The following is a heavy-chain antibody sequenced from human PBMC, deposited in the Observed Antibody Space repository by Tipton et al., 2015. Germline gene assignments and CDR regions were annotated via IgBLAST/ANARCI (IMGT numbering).Heavy chain of an antibody. V-gene: IGHV1-46*01. D-gene: IGHD4-23*01. Sequence: QLVQSGAEVKEPGASVKVSCKASGYTFTSYYMHWVRQAPGQGLEWMGIINPLGGSTDYAQKFQGRVTMTRDTSTSTVYMELSSVRSADTAVYYCARDRDYGGNPDYWGQGTLVTVSS. CDR3: ARDRDYGGNPDY. J-gene: IGHJ4*02. CDR2: INPLGGST. CDR1: GYTFTSYY.